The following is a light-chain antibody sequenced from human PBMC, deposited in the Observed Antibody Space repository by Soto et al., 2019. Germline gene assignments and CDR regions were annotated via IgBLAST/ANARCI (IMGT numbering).Light chain of an antibody. J-gene: IGKJ4*01. CDR1: QSLNGAY. V-gene: IGKV3D-20*02. CDR2: GAS. Sequence: EIVLTQSPGTLSLSPGDRATLSCRASQSLNGAYLAWYHQKPGQAPRLLIYGASSRATGIPARFSGSGSGTDFTLTISRLEPEDSATYYCLSRFDWPTFGGGATLEIK. CDR3: LSRFDWPT.